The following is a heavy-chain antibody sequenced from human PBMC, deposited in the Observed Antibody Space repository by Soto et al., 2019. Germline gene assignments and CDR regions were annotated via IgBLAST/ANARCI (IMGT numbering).Heavy chain of an antibody. CDR2: ISSSGSTI. D-gene: IGHD2-2*01. CDR1: GCTFSDYY. CDR3: ARDLGYCSSTSCVVWFDP. Sequence: GGSLRLSCAASGCTFSDYYMSWIRQAPGKGLEWVSYISSSGSTIYYADSVKGRFTISRDNAKNSLYLQMNSLRAEDTAVYYCARDLGYCSSTSCVVWFDPWGQGTLVTVSS. J-gene: IGHJ5*02. V-gene: IGHV3-11*01.